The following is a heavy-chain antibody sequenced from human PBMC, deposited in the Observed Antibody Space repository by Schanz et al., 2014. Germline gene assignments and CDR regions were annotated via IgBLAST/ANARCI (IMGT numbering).Heavy chain of an antibody. J-gene: IGHJ4*02. D-gene: IGHD1-1*01. CDR3: AKDLDANYFDY. V-gene: IGHV3-74*01. CDR2: INSVGSNT. Sequence: VQLVQSGGGLVQPGGSLRLSCAASGFTFSSHWMHWVRQDPGKGLVWVARINSVGSNTDYADSVTGRFTISRDDAKNTLYLQMNTLRAEDTAVYYCAKDLDANYFDYWGQGILVTVSS. CDR1: GFTFSSHW.